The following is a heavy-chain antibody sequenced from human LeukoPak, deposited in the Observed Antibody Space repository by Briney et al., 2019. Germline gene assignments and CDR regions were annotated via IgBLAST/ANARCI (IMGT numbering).Heavy chain of an antibody. CDR2: INHSGST. CDR1: GGSFSGYY. V-gene: IGHV4-34*01. Sequence: SEALSLTCAVYGGSFSGYYWSWIRQPPGKGLEWIGEINHSGSTNYNPSLKSRVTISVDTSKNQFSLKLSSVTAADTAVYYCAREVFGATMIDYWGQGTLVTVSS. D-gene: IGHD1-26*01. CDR3: AREVFGATMIDY. J-gene: IGHJ4*02.